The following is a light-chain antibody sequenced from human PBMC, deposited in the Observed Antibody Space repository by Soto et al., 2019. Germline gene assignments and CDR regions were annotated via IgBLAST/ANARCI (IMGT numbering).Light chain of an antibody. CDR2: AAS. Sequence: AIQMTQSPSSLSASVGDRVTITCRASQGIRNDLDWYQQKPGKAPMLLIYAASTLQRGVPSRFSGSGSGTDFTLTISSLQPEDFATYYCLQDNNYPLTSGGGTEVEV. CDR3: LQDNNYPLT. V-gene: IGKV1-6*01. J-gene: IGKJ4*01. CDR1: QGIRND.